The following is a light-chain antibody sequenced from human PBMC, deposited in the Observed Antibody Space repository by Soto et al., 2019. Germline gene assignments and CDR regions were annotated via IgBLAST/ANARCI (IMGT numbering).Light chain of an antibody. J-gene: IGKJ5*01. CDR2: GAS. Sequence: EIVLPQYPGTLPLSPGERSTLSCMASQSVSSSYLAWYQQKPGQAPRLLIYGASSRATGIPDRFSGSGSGTDFTLTTSRLEPEDFAVYYCQQYGSSPITFGQGTRLEI. V-gene: IGKV3-20*01. CDR3: QQYGSSPIT. CDR1: QSVSSSY.